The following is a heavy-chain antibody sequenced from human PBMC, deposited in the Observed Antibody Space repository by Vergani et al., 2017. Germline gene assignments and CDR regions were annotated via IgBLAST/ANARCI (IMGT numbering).Heavy chain of an antibody. CDR1: GFTFSNYW. CDR2: IKQDGSEK. J-gene: IGHJ4*02. D-gene: IGHD1-26*01. Sequence: EVQLVESGGGLVQPGGSLRLSCAASGFTFSNYWMSWVRQAPGKGLEWVANIKQDGSEKYYVDSVKGRFTISRDNAKNSLYLQMNSLRPEDTATYYCVKDAGSYENFFDSWGQGTLVTVSS. CDR3: VKDAGSYENFFDS. V-gene: IGHV3-7*03.